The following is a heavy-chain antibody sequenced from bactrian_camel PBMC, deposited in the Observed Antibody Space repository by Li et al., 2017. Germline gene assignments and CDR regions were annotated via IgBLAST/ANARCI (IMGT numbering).Heavy chain of an antibody. CDR3: TRDGGNYYPFSY. Sequence: QLVESGGGLVQPGGSLRLSCAVSGFSFSTKGMYWVRQAPGKGLDWVSAINSGGADTYYGDSVKGRFTISRDNAKNTVYLQMNSLKPEDTAVYYCTRDGGNYYPFSYWGQGTQVTV. J-gene: IGHJ6*01. V-gene: IGHV3S25*01. CDR1: GFSFSTKG. D-gene: IGHD2*01. CDR2: INSGGADT.